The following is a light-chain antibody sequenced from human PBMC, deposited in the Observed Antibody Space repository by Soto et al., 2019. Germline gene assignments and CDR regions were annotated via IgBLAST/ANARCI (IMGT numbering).Light chain of an antibody. J-gene: IGKJ2*01. CDR1: QSLLHSDGKTY. Sequence: DIEMTQSPLSLSVTPGQPASISCESGQSLLHSDGKTYLYWYLQKSGQPPQLLISELFNRVSGVPDRFSGTGSETYLTLKISRVEADDVGLYYCMQSRHLPYTFGQGTKLEIK. CDR3: MQSRHLPYT. V-gene: IGKV2D-29*01. CDR2: ELF.